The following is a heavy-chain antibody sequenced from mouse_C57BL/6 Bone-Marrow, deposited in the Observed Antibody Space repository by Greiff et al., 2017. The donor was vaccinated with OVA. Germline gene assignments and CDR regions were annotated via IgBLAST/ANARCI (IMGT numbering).Heavy chain of an antibody. Sequence: EVKVVESGGDLVKPGGSLKLSCAASGFTFSSYGMSWVRQTPDKRLEWVATISSGGSYTYYPDSVKGRFTISRDNAKNTLYLQMSSLKSEDTTMYYCARGLLPWMAYWGQGTLVTVSA. CDR2: ISSGGSYT. V-gene: IGHV5-6*01. J-gene: IGHJ3*01. D-gene: IGHD2-3*01. CDR3: ARGLLPWMAY. CDR1: GFTFSSYG.